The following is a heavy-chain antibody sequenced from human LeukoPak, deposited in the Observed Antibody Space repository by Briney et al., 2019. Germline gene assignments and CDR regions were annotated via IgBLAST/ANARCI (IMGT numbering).Heavy chain of an antibody. CDR2: ISGLSTHI. CDR1: GFIFSDYD. CDR3: GRAFPPLRTSSAGDL. J-gene: IGHJ4*02. V-gene: IGHV3-69-1*02. D-gene: IGHD3-16*01. Sequence: PGGSLRLSCSASGFIFSDYDMNWVRQAPGKGLEWVSSISGLSTHIYYGDSVKGRFSISRDNAKNSVYLQMNSLGVEDTAIYYCGRAFPPLRTSSAGDLWGQGILVTVSS.